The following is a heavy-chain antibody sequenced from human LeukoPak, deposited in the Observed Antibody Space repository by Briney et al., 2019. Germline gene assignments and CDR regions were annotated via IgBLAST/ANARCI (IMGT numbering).Heavy chain of an antibody. V-gene: IGHV1-69*04. CDR2: IIPILGIA. CDR3: ARDIDGYSSSWYSDY. CDR1: GGXFSSYA. J-gene: IGHJ4*02. D-gene: IGHD6-13*01. Sequence: SVKVSCKASGGXFSSYAMSWVRQAPGQGLEWMGRIIPILGIANYAQKFQGRVTITADKSTSTAYMELSSLRSEDTAVYYCARDIDGYSSSWYSDYWGQGTLVTVSS.